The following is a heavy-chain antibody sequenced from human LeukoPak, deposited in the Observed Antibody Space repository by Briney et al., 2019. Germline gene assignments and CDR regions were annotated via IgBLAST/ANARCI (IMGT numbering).Heavy chain of an antibody. V-gene: IGHV3-7*01. CDR2: IKQDGSEK. CDR1: GFTLSSYW. D-gene: IGHD3-10*02. J-gene: IGHJ6*04. Sequence: GGSLRLSCAASGFTLSSYWMSWVRQAPGKGLEWVANIKQDGSEKHYVDSVKGRFTISRDNAKNSLYLQMNSLRAEDTAVYYCAELGITMIGGVWAKGTTVTISS. CDR3: AELGITMIGGV.